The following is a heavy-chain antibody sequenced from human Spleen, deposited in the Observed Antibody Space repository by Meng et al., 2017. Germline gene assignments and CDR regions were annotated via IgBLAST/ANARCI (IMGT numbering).Heavy chain of an antibody. V-gene: IGHV1-2*06. D-gene: IGHD6-13*01. CDR1: GYSFTAYY. CDR2: INPNSGDT. Sequence: ASVKVSCKPSGYSFTAYYIHWVRQAPGQGLEWPGHINPNSGDTLYAQKFQGRVSMTGDTSISTAYVELSSLRSDDTAVYYCARDEDISAAGKLFGDYWGQGTLVTVSS. J-gene: IGHJ4*02. CDR3: ARDEDISAAGKLFGDY.